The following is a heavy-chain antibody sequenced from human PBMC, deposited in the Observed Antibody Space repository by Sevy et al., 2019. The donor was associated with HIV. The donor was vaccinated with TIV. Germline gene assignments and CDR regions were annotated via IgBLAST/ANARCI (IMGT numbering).Heavy chain of an antibody. CDR1: GGSVSSSSYY. Sequence: SETLSLTCTVSGGSVSSSSYYWGWIRQPPGKGLDWIGGIYYSGSTYYNPSLKSRVTISVDMSKNQFSLKVRSVTAADTAVYYCAREGPRIAQFDYWGQGALVTVSS. D-gene: IGHD6-13*01. J-gene: IGHJ4*02. V-gene: IGHV4-39*02. CDR2: IYYSGST. CDR3: AREGPRIAQFDY.